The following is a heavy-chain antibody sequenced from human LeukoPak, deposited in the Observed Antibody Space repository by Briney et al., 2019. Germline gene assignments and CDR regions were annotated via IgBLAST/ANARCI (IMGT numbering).Heavy chain of an antibody. Sequence: GESLQISCKGSGYFFTRYWIGCGRQLPGKSLEWMGVIYPGDSDTRYSPSFQRQVTISADKSISTAYLQWNSLKASDTDMYYCARGGHFDYWGQGTLVTVSS. CDR3: ARGGHFDY. CDR2: IYPGDSDT. D-gene: IGHD3-16*01. J-gene: IGHJ4*02. V-gene: IGHV5-51*01. CDR1: GYFFTRYW.